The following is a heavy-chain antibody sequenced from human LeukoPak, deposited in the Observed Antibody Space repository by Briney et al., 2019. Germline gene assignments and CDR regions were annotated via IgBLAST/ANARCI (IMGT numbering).Heavy chain of an antibody. D-gene: IGHD3-3*01. CDR3: ARGVSQFWSGYLKTEYYFDY. J-gene: IGHJ4*02. Sequence: ASVKVSCKASGGTFSSYAISWVRQAPGPGLKWMGAIIPIFGTANYAQKFQGRVTINADKSTSTAYMELSSLRSEDTAVYYCARGVSQFWSGYLKTEYYFDYWGQGTLVTVSS. V-gene: IGHV1-69*06. CDR2: IIPIFGTA. CDR1: GGTFSSYA.